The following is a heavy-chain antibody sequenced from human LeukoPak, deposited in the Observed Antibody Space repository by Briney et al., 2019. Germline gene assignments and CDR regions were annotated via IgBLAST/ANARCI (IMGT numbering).Heavy chain of an antibody. V-gene: IGHV6-1*01. CDR3: ARAKWDDILTGWSPNDAFDI. CDR1: GDSVSSNSAA. D-gene: IGHD3-9*01. J-gene: IGHJ3*02. Sequence: SQTLSLTCAISGDSVSSNSAAWNWIRQSPSRGPEGLGRTYYMSKWYNDYAVSVKSRITINPDTSKNQFSLQLNSVTPEDTAVYYCARAKWDDILTGWSPNDAFDIWGQGTMVTVSS. CDR2: TYYMSKWYN.